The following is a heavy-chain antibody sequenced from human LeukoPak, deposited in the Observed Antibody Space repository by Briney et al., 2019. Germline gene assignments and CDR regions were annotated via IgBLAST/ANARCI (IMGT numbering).Heavy chain of an antibody. J-gene: IGHJ3*02. CDR3: ARVPAAFDI. D-gene: IGHD1-14*01. CDR1: GGSISRGDHY. Sequence: SETLSLTCTVSGGSISRGDHYWTWIRQPPGKGLEWIGYIYHSGDTYYNPSLKSRVTISIDTSKNQFSLKLRSVTAADTAVYYCARVPAAFDIWGQGRMVTVSS. V-gene: IGHV4-30-4*01. CDR2: IYHSGDT.